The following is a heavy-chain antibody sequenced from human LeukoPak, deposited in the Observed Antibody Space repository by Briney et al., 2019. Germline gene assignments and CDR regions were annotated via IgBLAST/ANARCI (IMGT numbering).Heavy chain of an antibody. D-gene: IGHD5-24*01. CDR1: GGSISSYY. Sequence: PSETLSPTCTVSGGSISSYYWSWIRQPPGKGLEWIGYIYYSGSTNYNPSLKSRVTISVDTSKNQFSLKLSSVTAADTAVYYCARAVVGEMATITPYFDYWGQGTLVTVSS. J-gene: IGHJ4*02. CDR3: ARAVVGEMATITPYFDY. CDR2: IYYSGST. V-gene: IGHV4-59*12.